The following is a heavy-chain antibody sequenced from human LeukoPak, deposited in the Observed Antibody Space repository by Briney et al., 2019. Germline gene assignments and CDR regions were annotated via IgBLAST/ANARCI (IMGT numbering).Heavy chain of an antibody. V-gene: IGHV4-30-2*01. CDR2: IYHSGST. D-gene: IGHD3-9*01. J-gene: IGHJ4*02. CDR3: ASGAEWLGLAFDY. Sequence: SQTLSLTCAVSGGSISSGGYSWSWIRQTPGKGLEWIGYIYHSGSTYYNPSLKSRVTISVDRSKNQFSLKLSSVTAADTAVYYCASGAEWLGLAFDYWGQGTLVTVSS. CDR1: GGSISSGGYS.